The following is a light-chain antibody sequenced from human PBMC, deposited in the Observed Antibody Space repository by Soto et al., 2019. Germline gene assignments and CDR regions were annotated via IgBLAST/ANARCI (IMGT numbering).Light chain of an antibody. CDR2: KAS. CDR3: TQYNSYSWT. V-gene: IGKV1-5*03. J-gene: IGKJ1*01. Sequence: IQMTQSPSTLSAYVGDRVTINCRASQSISSWLACYQQKPGQAPKLLIYKASSLESGVPSRFSGSGSGTDFTLTISSLKTDDFATYYCTQYNSYSWTFGQGTNVHI. CDR1: QSISSW.